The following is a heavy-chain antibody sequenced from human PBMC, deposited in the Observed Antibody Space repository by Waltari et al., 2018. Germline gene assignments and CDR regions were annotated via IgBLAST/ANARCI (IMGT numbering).Heavy chain of an antibody. CDR1: GFTFNNYA. CDR2: ISNGGGNT. D-gene: IGHD3-10*01. CDR3: AKPPLGPPGVFDI. J-gene: IGHJ3*02. Sequence: GHLVESGGDLVQPGGSLRLSCAASGFTFNNYALSWVRQAPGKGLQWVSAISNGGGNTYYADSVKGRFTISRDNSKNTLYLQMNSLRAEDTATYYCAKPPLGPPGVFDIWGQGAKVTVSS. V-gene: IGHV3-23*04.